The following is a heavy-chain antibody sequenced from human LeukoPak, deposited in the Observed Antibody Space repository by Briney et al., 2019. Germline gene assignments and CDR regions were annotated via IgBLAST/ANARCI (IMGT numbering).Heavy chain of an antibody. J-gene: IGHJ4*02. CDR1: GFTFSTHN. CDR3: ARDQWGLGYCTNGVCYFDY. CDR2: ISSSSSTI. D-gene: IGHD2-8*01. V-gene: IGHV3-48*01. Sequence: GGSLRLSCAASGFTFSTHNMNWVRQAPGKGLEWVSYISSSSSTIYYADSVKGRFTISRDNAKNSLYLQMNSLRAEDTAVYYCARDQWGLGYCTNGVCYFDYWGQGTLVTVSS.